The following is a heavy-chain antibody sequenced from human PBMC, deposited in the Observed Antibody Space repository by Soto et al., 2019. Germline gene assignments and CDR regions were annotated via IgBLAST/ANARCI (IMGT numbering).Heavy chain of an antibody. CDR3: ARARGYCSGGSCPSDY. D-gene: IGHD2-15*01. J-gene: IGHJ4*02. CDR2: ISYDGSNK. CDR1: GFTFSSYA. V-gene: IGHV3-30-3*01. Sequence: QVQLVESGGGVVQPGRSLRLSCAASGFTFSSYAMHWVRQAPGKGLEWVAVISYDGSNKYYADSVKGRFTISRDNSKNTLYLQMNGLRAEDTAVYYCARARGYCSGGSCPSDYGGQGTLVTVSS.